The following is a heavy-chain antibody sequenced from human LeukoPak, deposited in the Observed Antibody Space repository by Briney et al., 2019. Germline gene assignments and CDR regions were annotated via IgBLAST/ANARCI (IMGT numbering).Heavy chain of an antibody. D-gene: IGHD5-24*01. CDR3: ARETEMSASLDY. J-gene: IGHJ4*02. V-gene: IGHV1-2*02. CDR1: GYIFSVFY. Sequence: ASVKVSCKASGYIFSVFYMHWVRQAPGQGPEWMGWINPNSGDTKYAQKFQGRVTMTRDTPISTAYMELTRLSSDDTALYYCARETEMSASLDYWGQGSLVTVSS. CDR2: INPNSGDT.